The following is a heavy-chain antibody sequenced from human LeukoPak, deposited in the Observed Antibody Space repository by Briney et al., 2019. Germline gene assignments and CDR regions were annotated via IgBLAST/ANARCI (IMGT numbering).Heavy chain of an antibody. CDR3: ARSFGYYYGSGSPGVFDY. Sequence: SETLSLTCTVSGGSISSYYWSWTRQPPGKGLEWIGYIYYSGSTNYNPSLKSRVTISVDTSKNQFSLKLSSVTAADTAVYYCARSFGYYYGSGSPGVFDYWGQGTLVTVSS. D-gene: IGHD3-10*01. CDR2: IYYSGST. J-gene: IGHJ4*02. V-gene: IGHV4-59*01. CDR1: GGSISSYY.